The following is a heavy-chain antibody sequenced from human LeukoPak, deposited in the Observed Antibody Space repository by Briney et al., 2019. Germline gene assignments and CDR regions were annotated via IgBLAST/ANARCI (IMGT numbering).Heavy chain of an antibody. CDR3: ARASSYYDSSGPGD. V-gene: IGHV3-74*01. Sequence: GGSLRLSCADSGSTFSDYYMHWVRQPPGKGLVWVARIKTDGSSSNYADSVKGRFTISRDNSKNTLYLQVNSLRAEDTAVYYCARASSYYDSSGPGDWGQGTLVTVSS. D-gene: IGHD3-22*01. CDR1: GSTFSDYY. J-gene: IGHJ4*02. CDR2: IKTDGSSS.